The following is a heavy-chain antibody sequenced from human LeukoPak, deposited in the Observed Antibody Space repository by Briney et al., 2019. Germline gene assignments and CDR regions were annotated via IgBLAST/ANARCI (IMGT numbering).Heavy chain of an antibody. CDR3: ARDLVTVTKGFDI. CDR1: GDSFSSHY. Sequence: SETLSLTCTVSGDSFSSHYWTWIRQPPGKGLEWIGYISYRGSTNYNPSLKSRVTISIDTSKNQFSLRLSSVSAADTAVYHCARDLVTVTKGFDIWGRGTMVSVSS. J-gene: IGHJ3*02. D-gene: IGHD4-17*01. CDR2: ISYRGST. V-gene: IGHV4-59*11.